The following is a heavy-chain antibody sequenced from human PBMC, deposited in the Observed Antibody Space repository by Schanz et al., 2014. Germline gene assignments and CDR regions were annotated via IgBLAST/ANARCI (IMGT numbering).Heavy chain of an antibody. Sequence: VQLVESGGGLVKPGGSLRLSCAASGFTFNSYAMTWVRQAPGKGLEWVSSISHSGGSKYYAGSVKGRFTISRDNAKNSLYLQMNSLRAEDTAVYYCAREEGWGIAAAGPNHDYYGMDVWGQGTTVTVSS. CDR1: GFTFNSYA. J-gene: IGHJ6*02. CDR2: ISHSGGSK. D-gene: IGHD6-13*01. V-gene: IGHV3-21*02. CDR3: AREEGWGIAAAGPNHDYYGMDV.